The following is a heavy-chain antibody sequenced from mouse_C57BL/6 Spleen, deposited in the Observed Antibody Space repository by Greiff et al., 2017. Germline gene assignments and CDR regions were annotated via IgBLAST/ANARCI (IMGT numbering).Heavy chain of an antibody. D-gene: IGHD2-4*01. CDR3: ARSGYYDYDYFDY. V-gene: IGHV1-22*01. Sequence: DVKLQESGPELVKPGASVKMSCKASGYTFTDYNMHWVKQSHGKSLEWIGYINPNNGGTSYNQKFKGKATLTVNKSSSTAYMELRSLTSEDSAVYYCARSGYYDYDYFDYWGQGTTLTVSS. CDR1: GYTFTDYN. CDR2: INPNNGGT. J-gene: IGHJ2*01.